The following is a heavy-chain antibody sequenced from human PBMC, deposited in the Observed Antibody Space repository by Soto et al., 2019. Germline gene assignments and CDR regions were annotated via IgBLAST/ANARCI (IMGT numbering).Heavy chain of an antibody. CDR3: AEDRLFGVVNQFDY. D-gene: IGHD3-3*01. CDR1: GFTFSSYS. CDR2: FRAGGDDGTT. J-gene: IGHJ4*02. Sequence: PGGSLRLSCVASGFTFSSYSMSWVRQAPGKGLEWVSGFRAGGDDGTTYYADSVKGRFTISRDHSKNTLYLQMNSLRAEDTAVYYCAEDRLFGVVNQFDYWGKGTLVTVS. V-gene: IGHV3-23*01.